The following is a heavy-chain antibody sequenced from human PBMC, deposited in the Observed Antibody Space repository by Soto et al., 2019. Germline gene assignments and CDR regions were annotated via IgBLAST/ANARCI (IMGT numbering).Heavy chain of an antibody. V-gene: IGHV4-38-2*01. CDR1: GYSTTSGHY. CDR3: ARRIEMTTMKTGMDV. J-gene: IGHJ6*02. Sequence: LSLTCDVSGYSTTSGHYWGWIRQPPGKGLEWIGIIHHSGSTYYNPSLKSRVTISIDTSRNRFSLKLISVTAADTAVYYCARRIEMTTMKTGMDVWGQGTTVTVSS. CDR2: IHHSGST.